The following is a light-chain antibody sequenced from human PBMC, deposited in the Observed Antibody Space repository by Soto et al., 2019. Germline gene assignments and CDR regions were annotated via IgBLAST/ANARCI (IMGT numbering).Light chain of an antibody. V-gene: IGKV3-20*01. CDR3: QQYGRSPPFT. CDR1: QSVSSTY. CDR2: GAS. Sequence: EIVLTQSPGTLSLSPGERATLSCRASQSVSSTYIAWYQQNPGRAPRLLIYGASSRATGIPDRFSGSGSGTDFTLIISRLEPEDFAVYFCQQYGRSPPFTFGQGTKVEIK. J-gene: IGKJ2*01.